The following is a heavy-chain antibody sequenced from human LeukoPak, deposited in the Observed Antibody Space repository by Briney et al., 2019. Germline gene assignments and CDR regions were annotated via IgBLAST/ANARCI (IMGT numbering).Heavy chain of an antibody. CDR2: IKQDGSEK. D-gene: IGHD3-3*01. J-gene: IGHJ4*02. Sequence: GGSLRPSCAASGFTFSSYWMSWVRQAPGKGLEWVANIKQDGSEKYYVDSVKGRFTISRDNAKNSLYLQMNSLRAEDTAVYYCARVNQEVFRSGYYTDYWGQGTLVTVSS. CDR3: ARVNQEVFRSGYYTDY. CDR1: GFTFSSYW. V-gene: IGHV3-7*01.